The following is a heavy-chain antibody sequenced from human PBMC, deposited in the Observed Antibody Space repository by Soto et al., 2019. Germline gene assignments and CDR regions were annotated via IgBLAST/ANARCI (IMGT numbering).Heavy chain of an antibody. CDR2: IYYSGST. Sequence: SETLSLTCTVSGGSISSGDYYWSWIRQPPGKGLEWIGYIYYSGSTYYNPSLKSRVTISVDTSENQFSLKLSSVTAADTAVYYCARDLTYYYGSGSSVDAFDIWGQGTMVTVSS. D-gene: IGHD3-10*01. J-gene: IGHJ3*02. CDR1: GGSISSGDYY. V-gene: IGHV4-30-4*01. CDR3: ARDLTYYYGSGSSVDAFDI.